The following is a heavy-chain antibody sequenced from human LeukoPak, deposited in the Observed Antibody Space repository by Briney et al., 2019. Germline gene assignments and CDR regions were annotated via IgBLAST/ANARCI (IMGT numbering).Heavy chain of an antibody. CDR1: GGSISNYY. CDR2: VYYSGST. J-gene: IGHJ2*01. V-gene: IGHV4-59*01. Sequence: SETLSLTCTVSGGSISNYYWSWIRQPPGKGLEWIGYVYYSGSTIYNPSLKSRVTISVDTSKNQFSLKLSPVTAADTAVYYCARDAISSSLSYFDLWGRGTLVTVSS. D-gene: IGHD2-2*01. CDR3: ARDAISSSLSYFDL.